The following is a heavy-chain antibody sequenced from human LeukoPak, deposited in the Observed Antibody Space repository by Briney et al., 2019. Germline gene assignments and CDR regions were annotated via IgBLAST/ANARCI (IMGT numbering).Heavy chain of an antibody. J-gene: IGHJ5*02. Sequence: ASVKVSCQASGYTFTSYGISWVRQAPGQGLEWMGLINPGGGGTTYAQKFQGRVTMTRDTSTSTVYMELSRLKSEDTAVYYCARVRRSGELLDAGRYNWFDPWGQGTLVTVSS. CDR3: ARVRRSGELLDAGRYNWFDP. CDR2: INPGGGGT. V-gene: IGHV1-46*01. CDR1: GYTFTSYG. D-gene: IGHD3-10*01.